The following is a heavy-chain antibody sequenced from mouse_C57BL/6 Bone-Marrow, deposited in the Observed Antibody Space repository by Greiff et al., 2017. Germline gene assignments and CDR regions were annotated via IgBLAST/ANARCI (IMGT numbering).Heavy chain of an antibody. D-gene: IGHD2-1*01. Sequence: QVQLQQSGAELARPGASVKLSCKASGYTFTSYGISWVKQRTGQGLEWIGEIYPRSGNTYYNEKFKGKATLTADKSSSTAYMELRSLTSEDSAVYFCARGGGNYVDYAMDYWGQGTSVTVSS. J-gene: IGHJ4*01. CDR2: IYPRSGNT. CDR1: GYTFTSYG. V-gene: IGHV1-81*01. CDR3: ARGGGNYVDYAMDY.